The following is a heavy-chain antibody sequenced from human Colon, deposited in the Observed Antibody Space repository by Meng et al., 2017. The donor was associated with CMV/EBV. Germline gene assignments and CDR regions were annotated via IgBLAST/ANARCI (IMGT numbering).Heavy chain of an antibody. CDR2: INHSGST. D-gene: IGHD3-10*01. J-gene: IGHJ4*02. CDR3: ARGLYGSGRHQIDY. CDR1: GGSFSGYY. Sequence: QVQLQQWGAGLLKPSGTLFLPCAVYGGSFSGYYWSWIRQPPGKGLEWIGEINHSGSTNYNPSLKSRVTISVDTSKNQFSLKLSSVTAADTAVYYCARGLYGSGRHQIDYWGQGTLVTVSS. V-gene: IGHV4-34*01.